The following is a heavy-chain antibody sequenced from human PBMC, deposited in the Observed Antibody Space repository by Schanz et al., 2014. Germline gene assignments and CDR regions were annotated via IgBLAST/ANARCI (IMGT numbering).Heavy chain of an antibody. V-gene: IGHV3-30*03. Sequence: VKLVESGGGLVKPGGSLRLSCVASGFIFSSYNMNWVRQSPGKGLNWVAVISSDGTNKYYADSVQGRFTLSKDFSKDTLYLQLTSLRPEDTAVYYCARLATSKSRLGDAVDIWGQGTMVTVSS. D-gene: IGHD6-6*01. CDR1: GFIFSSYN. J-gene: IGHJ3*02. CDR2: ISSDGTNK. CDR3: ARLATSKSRLGDAVDI.